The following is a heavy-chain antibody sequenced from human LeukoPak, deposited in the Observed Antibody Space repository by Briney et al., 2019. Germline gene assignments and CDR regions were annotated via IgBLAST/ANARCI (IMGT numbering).Heavy chain of an antibody. D-gene: IGHD3/OR15-3a*01. CDR2: ISGGGDST. J-gene: IGHJ5*02. CDR1: GLTFSSYA. CDR3: AATSLGLGLGWFDP. V-gene: IGHV3-23*01. Sequence: GGSLRLSCAASGLTFSSYAMSWVRQAPGKGLEWVSAISGGGDSTYYADSVKGRFTISRDNSKNTLYLQMNSLRAEDTAVYYCAATSLGLGLGWFDPWGQGTLVTVSS.